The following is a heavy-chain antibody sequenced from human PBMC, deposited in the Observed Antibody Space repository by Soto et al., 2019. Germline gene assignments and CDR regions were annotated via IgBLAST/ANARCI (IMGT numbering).Heavy chain of an antibody. D-gene: IGHD3-10*01. Sequence: PSETLSLTCAVYGGSFSVYYWSWIRQPPGKGLEWIGEINHSGSTNYNPSLKSRVTISVDTSKNQFSLKLSSVTAADTAAYYCARGXGPRITMVRGVIAPFDYWGQGTLVTVSS. CDR3: ARGXGPRITMVRGVIAPFDY. J-gene: IGHJ4*02. CDR1: GGSFSVYY. V-gene: IGHV4-34*01. CDR2: INHSGST.